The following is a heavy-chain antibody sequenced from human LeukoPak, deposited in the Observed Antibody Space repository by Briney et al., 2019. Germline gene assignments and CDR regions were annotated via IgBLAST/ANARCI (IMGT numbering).Heavy chain of an antibody. J-gene: IGHJ4*02. CDR1: GGTLRSYA. CDR3: AWDTIFGVVTPDY. CDR2: IIPILGIA. D-gene: IGHD3-3*01. Sequence: SAKVSFKVSGGTLRSYATSWAPVAPRGGSGCMGRIIPILGIANYAQKFQGRVTITADKSKSTAYMELGSLRSEDTAVYYCAWDTIFGVVTPDYWGQGTLVTVSS. V-gene: IGHV1-69*04.